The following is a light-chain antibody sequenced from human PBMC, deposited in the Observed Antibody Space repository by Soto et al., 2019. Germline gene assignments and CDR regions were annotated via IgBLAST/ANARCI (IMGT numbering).Light chain of an antibody. J-gene: IGKJ1*01. CDR3: QQYNSYPWT. Sequence: DIQMTQSPSSLSASVGDRVTITCRASQSISGWLAWYQQKPGRAPQLLIYDASSLEAGVPSRFSGSGSGTEFTLTISSLQPDDFTNYYCQQYNSYPWTFGQGTRVEIK. V-gene: IGKV1-5*01. CDR2: DAS. CDR1: QSISGW.